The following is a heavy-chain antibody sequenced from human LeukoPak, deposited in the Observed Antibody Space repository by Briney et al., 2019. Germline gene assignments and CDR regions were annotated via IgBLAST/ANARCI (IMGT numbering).Heavy chain of an antibody. J-gene: IGHJ4*02. CDR3: AKRSGSPHNFDY. Sequence: GGSLRLSCAASGFNFDAHAMNWVRQAPGKPLEWVSLISGDGGTTHYADSVKGRFTISRDNSRNSLYLLMKSLRTEDTALYYCAKRSGSPHNFDYWGRGTLVTVSS. D-gene: IGHD1-14*01. CDR1: GFNFDAHA. CDR2: ISGDGGTT. V-gene: IGHV3-43*02.